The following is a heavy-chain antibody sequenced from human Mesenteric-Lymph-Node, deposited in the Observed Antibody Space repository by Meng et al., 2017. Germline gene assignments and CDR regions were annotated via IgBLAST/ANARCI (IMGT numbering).Heavy chain of an antibody. Sequence: GVGLLKPSESLSLTWAVDGGSFSGYAWSWIRQPPGKRLQWIGEINHSGSTNYNPSLKSRVTISVDTSKNQFSLKLSSVTAADTAVYYCARGFVKYTVTRVGNWFDPWGQGTLVTVSS. CDR3: ARGFVKYTVTRVGNWFDP. CDR2: INHSGST. J-gene: IGHJ5*02. CDR1: GGSFSGYA. V-gene: IGHV4-34*01. D-gene: IGHD4-17*01.